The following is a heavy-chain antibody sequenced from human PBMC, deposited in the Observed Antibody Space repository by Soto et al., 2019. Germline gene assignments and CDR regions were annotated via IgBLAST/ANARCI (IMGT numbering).Heavy chain of an antibody. D-gene: IGHD3-3*01. Sequence: GGSLRLSCTASGFTFGDYAMSWFRQAPGKGLEWVGFIRSKAYGGTTEYAASVKGRFTISRDDSKSIAYLQMNSLKTEDTAVYYCTRTRPRFLEWLFPRYYFDYWGQGTLVTVSS. CDR1: GFTFGDYA. CDR3: TRTRPRFLEWLFPRYYFDY. V-gene: IGHV3-49*03. CDR2: IRSKAYGGTT. J-gene: IGHJ4*02.